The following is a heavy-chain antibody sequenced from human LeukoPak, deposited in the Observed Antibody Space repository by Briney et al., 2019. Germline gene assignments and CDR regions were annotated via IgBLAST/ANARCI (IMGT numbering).Heavy chain of an antibody. CDR3: ARGAYSYGYFDP. CDR1: GGSISSYY. Sequence: SETLSLTCTVSGGSISSYYWSWLRQPAGKGLEWIGRIYTSGSTNYNPSLKSRVTMSVDTSKNQFSLKLSSVTAADTAVYYCARGAYSYGYFDPWGQGTLVTVSS. J-gene: IGHJ5*02. V-gene: IGHV4-4*07. D-gene: IGHD5-18*01. CDR2: IYTSGST.